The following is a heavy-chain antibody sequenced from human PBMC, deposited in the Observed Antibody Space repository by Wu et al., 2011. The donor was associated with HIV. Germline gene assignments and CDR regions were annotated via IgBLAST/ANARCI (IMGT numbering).Heavy chain of an antibody. V-gene: IGHV5-51*01. D-gene: IGHD1-1*01. CDR1: GYNFTSYW. CDR2: IYPDDSNI. Sequence: VQLVQSGAEVKKPGESLKISCKGSGYNFTSYWIAWVRQMPGKGLEWMGIIYPDDSNIKYSPSFQVQVTISADKSISTAYLQWSSLKASDTAMYYCASTTPGQPWFDPWGQGTLVTVSS. CDR3: ASTTPGQPWFDP. J-gene: IGHJ5*02.